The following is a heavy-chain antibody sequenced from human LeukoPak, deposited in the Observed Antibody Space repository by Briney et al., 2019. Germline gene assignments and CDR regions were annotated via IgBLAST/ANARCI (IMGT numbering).Heavy chain of an antibody. CDR1: GFTFSSYV. J-gene: IGHJ4*02. CDR3: AREPFYGDYVSGY. D-gene: IGHD4-17*01. CDR2: IRGSGDRT. Sequence: GGSLRLSCAASGFTFSSYVMSWVRQAPGKGLEWVSSIRGSGDRTYYADSVKGRFTISRDNAKNTLYLQMDSLRAEDTAVYYCAREPFYGDYVSGYWGQGTLVTVSS. V-gene: IGHV3-23*01.